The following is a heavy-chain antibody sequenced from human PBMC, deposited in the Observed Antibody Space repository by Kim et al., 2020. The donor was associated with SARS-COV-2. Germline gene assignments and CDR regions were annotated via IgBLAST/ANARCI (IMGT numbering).Heavy chain of an antibody. Sequence: AGSVKSRYTIARDNAKNSWYLQMDSLRAEGTALYHCASVGGHSYGYPMDYWGQGTLVTVSS. D-gene: IGHD5-18*01. CDR3: ASVGGHSYGYPMDY. V-gene: IGHV3-20*01. J-gene: IGHJ4*02.